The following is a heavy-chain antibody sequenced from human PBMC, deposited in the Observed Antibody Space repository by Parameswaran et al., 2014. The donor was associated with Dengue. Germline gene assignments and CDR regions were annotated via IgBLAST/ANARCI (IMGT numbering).Heavy chain of an antibody. J-gene: IGHJ3*02. CDR2: IYPGDSDT. D-gene: IGHD3-22*01. V-gene: IGHV5-51*01. CDR3: ARTEDSSGQGAFDI. Sequence: VRQMPGKGLEWMGIIYPGDSDTRYSPSFQGQVTISADKSISTAYLQWSSLKASDTAMYYCARTEDSSGQGAFDIWGQGTMVTVSS.